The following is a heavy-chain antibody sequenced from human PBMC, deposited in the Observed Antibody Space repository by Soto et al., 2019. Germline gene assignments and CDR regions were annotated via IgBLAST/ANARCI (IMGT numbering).Heavy chain of an antibody. Sequence: PSETLSLTCAVSGGSISSSNWWSWVRQPPGKGLEWIGETYHSGSTNYNPSLKSRVTISVDKSKNQFSLKLSSVTAADTAVYYCARVIAAAGSGYGMDVWGQGTTVTVSS. CDR3: ARVIAAAGSGYGMDV. D-gene: IGHD6-13*01. CDR1: GGSISSSNW. CDR2: TYHSGST. V-gene: IGHV4-4*02. J-gene: IGHJ6*02.